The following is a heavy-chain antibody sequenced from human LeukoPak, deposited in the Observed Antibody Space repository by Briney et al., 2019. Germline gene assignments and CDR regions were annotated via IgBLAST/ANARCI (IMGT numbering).Heavy chain of an antibody. CDR3: ARVVSSRSAVGFGP. CDR1: GFIFSDYY. Sequence: GGSLRLSCAASGFIFSDYYTSWIRQAPGKGLEWVSYITSDNTVYYADSVKGRFTISRDNPKNSIYLQMNSLRYEDTAFYYCARVVSSRSAVGFGPWGQGTLVTVSS. D-gene: IGHD5/OR15-5a*01. J-gene: IGHJ5*02. CDR2: ITSDNTV. V-gene: IGHV3-11*01.